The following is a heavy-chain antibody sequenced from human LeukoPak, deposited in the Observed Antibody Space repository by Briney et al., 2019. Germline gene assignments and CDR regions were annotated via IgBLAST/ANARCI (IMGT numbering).Heavy chain of an antibody. Sequence: PGGSLRLSCAAAGFTFSSYAMSWVRQAPGKGLEWVSAISGSGGSTYYADSVKGRFTISRDNAKNSLYLRMDSLRAEDTAVYYCARDLGWYFDYWGQGTLVTVSS. J-gene: IGHJ4*02. CDR2: ISGSGGST. D-gene: IGHD2-15*01. CDR1: GFTFSSYA. V-gene: IGHV3-23*01. CDR3: ARDLGWYFDY.